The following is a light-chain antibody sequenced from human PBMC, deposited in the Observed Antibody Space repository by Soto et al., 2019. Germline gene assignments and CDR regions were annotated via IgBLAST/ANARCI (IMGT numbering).Light chain of an antibody. CDR3: QQYGRSPLT. CDR1: QSIRSY. V-gene: IGKV3-11*01. J-gene: IGKJ4*01. CDR2: DVS. Sequence: EIVLTQSPATLSLSPGERATLSCRASQSIRSYLAWYQQKPGQAPRLLIYDVSNRVMGVPDRFSGSGSGTDFTLTISSLEPEDFAVYYCQQYGRSPLTFGGGTKVEIK.